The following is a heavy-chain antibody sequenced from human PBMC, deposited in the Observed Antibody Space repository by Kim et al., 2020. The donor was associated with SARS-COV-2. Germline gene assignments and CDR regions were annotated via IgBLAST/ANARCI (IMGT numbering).Heavy chain of an antibody. V-gene: IGHV3-30*02. CDR3: AKDIRHTAGSANY. D-gene: IGHD5-18*01. J-gene: IGHJ4*02. Sequence: YADSVKGRFTISRDNSKNTLYLQMNSLRAEDTAVYYCAKDIRHTAGSANYWGQGTLVTVSS.